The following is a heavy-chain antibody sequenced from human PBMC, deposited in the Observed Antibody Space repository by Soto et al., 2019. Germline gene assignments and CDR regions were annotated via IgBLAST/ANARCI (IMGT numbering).Heavy chain of an antibody. CDR1: GYTFTSYA. V-gene: IGHV1-3*01. CDR3: ARAMPRIAAAGDEFDY. J-gene: IGHJ4*02. CDR2: INAGNGNT. Sequence: QVQLVQSGAEVKKPGASVKVSCKASGYTFTSYAMHWVRQAPGQRLEWMGWINAGNGNTKYSQKFQGRVTITRDTSASTAYMELSSLRSEDTGVYYCARAMPRIAAAGDEFDYWGQGTLVTVSS. D-gene: IGHD6-13*01.